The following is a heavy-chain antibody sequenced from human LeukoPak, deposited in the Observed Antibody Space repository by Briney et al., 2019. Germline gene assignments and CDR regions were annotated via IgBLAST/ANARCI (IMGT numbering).Heavy chain of an antibody. J-gene: IGHJ4*02. D-gene: IGHD5-18*01. CDR1: GGSFSGYY. V-gene: IGHV4-34*01. CDR3: ARVDGNTAINY. Sequence: SETPSLTCAVYGGSFSGYYWSWIRQPPGKGLEWIGEINHSGSTNYNPSLKSRVTISVDTSKNQFSLKLSSVTAADTAVYYCARVDGNTAINYWGQGTLVTVSS. CDR2: INHSGST.